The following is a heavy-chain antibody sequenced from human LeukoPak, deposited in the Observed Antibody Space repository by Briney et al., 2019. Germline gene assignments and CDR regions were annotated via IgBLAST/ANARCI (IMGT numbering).Heavy chain of an antibody. Sequence: SETLSLNCTVSGGSISSYYWSWIRQPPGKGLEWIGYIYYSGSTNYNPSLKSRVTISVDTSKNQFSLKLSSVTAADTAVYYCAREEREGYCSGGSCGLDYWGQGTLVTVSS. D-gene: IGHD2-15*01. CDR3: AREEREGYCSGGSCGLDY. J-gene: IGHJ4*02. V-gene: IGHV4-59*01. CDR2: IYYSGST. CDR1: GGSISSYY.